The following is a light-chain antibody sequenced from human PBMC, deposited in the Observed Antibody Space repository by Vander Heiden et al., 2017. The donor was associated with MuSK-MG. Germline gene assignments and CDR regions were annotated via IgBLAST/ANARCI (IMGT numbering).Light chain of an antibody. J-gene: IGKJ2*01. CDR2: DAS. Sequence: DIQMTQSPSSLSASVGDRVTITCRASQGISNHLTWFQQKPGKAPKSLIYDASSLKSGVPSKFSGSGSGTDVTLTISSLQPEDSATYYCQQYKSYPYTFGQGTKLEIK. V-gene: IGKV1-16*02. CDR1: QGISNH. CDR3: QQYKSYPYT.